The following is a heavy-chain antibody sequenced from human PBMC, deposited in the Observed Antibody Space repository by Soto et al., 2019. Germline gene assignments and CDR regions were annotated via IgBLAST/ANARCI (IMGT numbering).Heavy chain of an antibody. D-gene: IGHD3-22*01. CDR3: ARPSRNYYDSSGYASYAFDI. V-gene: IGHV3-33*01. J-gene: IGHJ3*02. CDR1: GFTFSSYG. CDR2: IWYDGSNK. Sequence: QVQLVESGGGVVQPGRSLRLSCAASGFTFSSYGMHWVRQAPGKGLEWVAVIWYDGSNKYYADSVKGRFTISRDNSKNPXYXXMNSLRAEDTAVYYCARPSRNYYDSSGYASYAFDIWGQGTMVTVSS.